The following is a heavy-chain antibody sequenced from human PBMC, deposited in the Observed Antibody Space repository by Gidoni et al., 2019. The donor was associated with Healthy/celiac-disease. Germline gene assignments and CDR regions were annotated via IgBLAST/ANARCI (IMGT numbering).Heavy chain of an antibody. CDR3: ARDSADYGDYASDAFDI. D-gene: IGHD4-17*01. V-gene: IGHV3-11*06. CDR2: ISSSSSYT. J-gene: IGHJ3*02. Sequence: QVQLVESGGGLVKPGGSLRLSCAAPGFTFRDYYMSWIRQAPGKGLEWVSYISSSSSYTNYADSVKGRFTISRDNAKNSLYLQMNSLRAEDTAVYYCARDSADYGDYASDAFDIWGQGTMVTVSS. CDR1: GFTFRDYY.